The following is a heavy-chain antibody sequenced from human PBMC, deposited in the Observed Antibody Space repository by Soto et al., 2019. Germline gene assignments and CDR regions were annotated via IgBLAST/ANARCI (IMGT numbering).Heavy chain of an antibody. CDR1: GFTFRSFT. V-gene: IGHV3-21*01. Sequence: GGSLRLSCAASGFTFRSFTMNWVRQAPGKGLEWVSTISSNSAYIYYTDALRGRFTISRDNAKNSLHLQMNSLRAEDTAVYYCTRDASRDSSARGWFDPWGPGTLLTVSS. CDR2: ISSNSAYI. D-gene: IGHD6-13*01. J-gene: IGHJ5*02. CDR3: TRDASRDSSARGWFDP.